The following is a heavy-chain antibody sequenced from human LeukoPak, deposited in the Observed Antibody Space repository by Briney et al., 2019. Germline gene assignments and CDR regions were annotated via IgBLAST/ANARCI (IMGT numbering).Heavy chain of an antibody. J-gene: IGHJ4*02. D-gene: IGHD5-12*01. CDR2: ISSSSSNI. CDR3: ARDFRYDFDY. CDR1: GFTFSNYG. Sequence: GGSLRLSCAASGFTFSNYGMNWVRQAPGKGLEWVSYISSSSSNIYYADSVKGRFTISRDNAKNSLHLQMNSLRDEDTAVYYCARDFRYDFDYWGQGTLVTASS. V-gene: IGHV3-48*02.